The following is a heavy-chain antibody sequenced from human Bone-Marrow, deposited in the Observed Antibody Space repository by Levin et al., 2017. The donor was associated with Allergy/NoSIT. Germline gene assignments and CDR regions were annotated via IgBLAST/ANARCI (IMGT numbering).Heavy chain of an antibody. Sequence: GESLKISCAASGFTFSSYAMTWVRQAPGKGLEWISGLSGRGETTYYADSVKGRFTISRDNDKNTLFLQMNSLRNEDTALFYCAKWVRGSDGGWFFDFWGRGTLVTVSS. V-gene: IGHV3-23*01. CDR1: GFTFSSYA. CDR2: LSGRGETT. D-gene: IGHD3-16*01. CDR3: AKWVRGSDGGWFFDF. J-gene: IGHJ2*01.